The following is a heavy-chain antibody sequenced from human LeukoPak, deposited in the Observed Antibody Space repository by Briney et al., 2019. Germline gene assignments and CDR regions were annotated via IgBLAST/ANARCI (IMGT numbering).Heavy chain of an antibody. V-gene: IGHV4-39*01. CDR2: IYYSGST. J-gene: IGHJ4*02. CDR1: GGSISRSSYY. CDR3: ARQDGEYYYYDSSGYYYIHY. D-gene: IGHD3-22*01. Sequence: PSETLSLPCTVSGGSISRSSYYWGWIRPPPGKGLEWIGCIYYSGSTYYNSALKSRVTISVGTSKNQFSLKLSSVTAADTSVYYCARQDGEYYYYDSSGYYYIHYWGQGTLVTVSS.